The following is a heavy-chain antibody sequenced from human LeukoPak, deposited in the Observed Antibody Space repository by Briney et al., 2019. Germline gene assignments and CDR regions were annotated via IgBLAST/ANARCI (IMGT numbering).Heavy chain of an antibody. CDR1: GFTLSGHW. V-gene: IGHV3-74*01. Sequence: AGGSLRLSCAASGFTLSGHWMHWIRQPPGKGLAWVSRNKYDGSESYYADSVKGRFTISRDNAKNTLYLQMNSPRVEDTAVYYCAKSDWFDPWGQGTLVTVSS. CDR3: AKSDWFDP. CDR2: NKYDGSES. J-gene: IGHJ5*02.